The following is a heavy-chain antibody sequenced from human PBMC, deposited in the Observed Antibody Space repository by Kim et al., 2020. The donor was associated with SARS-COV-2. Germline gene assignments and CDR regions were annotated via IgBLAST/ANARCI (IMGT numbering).Heavy chain of an antibody. CDR3: ARVVVAATRAFDI. J-gene: IGHJ3*02. V-gene: IGHV4-59*01. D-gene: IGHD2-15*01. Sequence: YTPSLKSRVTISVNTSKNPFSLKLSSVTAADTAVYYCARVVVAATRAFDIWGQGTMVTVSS.